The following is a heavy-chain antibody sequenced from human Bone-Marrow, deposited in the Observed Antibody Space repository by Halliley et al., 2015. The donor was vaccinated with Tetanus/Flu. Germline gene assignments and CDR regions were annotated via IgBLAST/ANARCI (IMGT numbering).Heavy chain of an antibody. CDR2: FYYSGST. D-gene: IGHD2-15*01. CDR3: GGHYPDEYCRGGSCYPDAFDI. CDR1: GDSISTSSYY. V-gene: IGHV4-39*01. J-gene: IGHJ3*02. Sequence: TLSLTCTVSGDSISTSSYYWGWIRQPPGKGLEWIGSFYYSGSTYYNPSLKSRVTMSVDTSKNQFSLILSSVTAADTSVYYCGGHYPDEYCRGGSCYPDAFDIWGQGTMVTVSS.